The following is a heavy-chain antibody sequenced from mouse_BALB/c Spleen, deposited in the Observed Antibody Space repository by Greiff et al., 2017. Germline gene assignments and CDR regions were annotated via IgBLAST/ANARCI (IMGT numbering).Heavy chain of an antibody. D-gene: IGHD3-2*01. Sequence: EVMLVESGGGLVKLGGSLKLSCAASGFTFSSYYMSWVRQTPEKRLELVAAINSNGGSTYYPDTVKGRFTISRDNAKNTLYLQMSSLKSEDTALYYCARDSSGYPAWFAYWGQGTLVTVSA. CDR1: GFTFSSYY. CDR2: INSNGGST. CDR3: ARDSSGYPAWFAY. J-gene: IGHJ3*01. V-gene: IGHV5-6-2*01.